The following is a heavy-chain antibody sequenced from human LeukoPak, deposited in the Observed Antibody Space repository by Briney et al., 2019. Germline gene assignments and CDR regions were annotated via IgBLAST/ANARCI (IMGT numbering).Heavy chain of an antibody. CDR2: IGSSATDI. V-gene: IGHV3-11*04. D-gene: IGHD4-17*01. CDR3: ARDKSYGDSSDY. J-gene: IGHJ4*02. CDR1: GFTFSDYY. Sequence: GESLRLSCAASGFTFSDYYMSWIRQAPGKGLEWVSYIGSSATDIYYADSVKGRFTISRDNAKNSLYLQMNSLRAEDTAVYYCARDKSYGDSSDYWGQGTLVTVSS.